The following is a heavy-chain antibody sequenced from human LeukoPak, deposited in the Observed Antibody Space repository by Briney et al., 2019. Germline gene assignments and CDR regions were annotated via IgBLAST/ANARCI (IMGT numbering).Heavy chain of an antibody. CDR2: INHSGST. V-gene: IGHV4-34*01. Sequence: SETLSLTCAVYGGSFSGYYWSWIRQPPGKGLEWIGEINHSGSTNYNPSLKSRVTISVDTSKNQFSLKLSSVTAADTAVYYCARERVAAAGNFDYWGQGTLVTVSS. J-gene: IGHJ4*02. D-gene: IGHD6-13*01. CDR1: GGSFSGYY. CDR3: ARERVAAAGNFDY.